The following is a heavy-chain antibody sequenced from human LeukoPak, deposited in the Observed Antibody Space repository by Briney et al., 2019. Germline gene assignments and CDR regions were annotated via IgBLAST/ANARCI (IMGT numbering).Heavy chain of an antibody. CDR1: GISLRSYS. V-gene: IGHV3-30-3*01. Sequence: GGSLRLSCVASGISLRSYSVHWVRQAPGKGLEWVALTSHDESNKKYADSVRGRCTISRDNSRDTVFLQLSNLRHEDTAVYYCAKGDAVGAYRTDFWGPGTRVTVSS. J-gene: IGHJ4*02. CDR3: AKGDAVGAYRTDF. CDR2: TSHDESNK. D-gene: IGHD2-21*01.